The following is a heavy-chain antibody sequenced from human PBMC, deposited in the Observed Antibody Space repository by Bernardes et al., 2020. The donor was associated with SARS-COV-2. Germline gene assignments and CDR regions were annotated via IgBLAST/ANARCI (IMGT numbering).Heavy chain of an antibody. CDR2: INIDGSVT. J-gene: IGHJ4*02. CDR3: ARAGSYRFDY. CDR1: GFTFRNYW. Sequence: GGSLRLSCEGSGFTFRNYWMHWVRQVPGKGLVWVSRINIDGSVTDYEDSVKGRFTVSRDDAENTLYLQMNSLRVEDTAVYYCARAGSYRFDYWGRGTLVTVSS. D-gene: IGHD5-18*01. V-gene: IGHV3-74*01.